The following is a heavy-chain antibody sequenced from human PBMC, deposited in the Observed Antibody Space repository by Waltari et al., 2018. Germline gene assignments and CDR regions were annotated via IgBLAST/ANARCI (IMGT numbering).Heavy chain of an antibody. Sequence: QITLKESGPTLVKPTQTLTLTCTFSGFSLSTSGVGVGWIRQPPGKALEWLALIYWNDDKRYSPSLKSRLTITKDTSKNQVVLTMTNMDPVDTATYYCAHSYCSSTSCYEVNWFDPWGQGTLVTVSS. CDR3: AHSYCSSTSCYEVNWFDP. V-gene: IGHV2-5*01. D-gene: IGHD2-2*01. CDR1: GFSLSTSGVG. CDR2: IYWNDDK. J-gene: IGHJ5*02.